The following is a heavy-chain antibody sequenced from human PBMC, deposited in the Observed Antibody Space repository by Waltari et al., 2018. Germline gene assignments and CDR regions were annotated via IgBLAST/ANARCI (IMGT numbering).Heavy chain of an antibody. Sequence: QLQLQESGPGLVKPSETLSLTCTVSGGSISSSSYYWGWIRQPPGKGLEWIGSIYYSGSNYYTPDLKVRVTISVDTSKNQVSLKLGAVTAADTAVYYWAREVSRVQGVIITSWFDPWGQGTLVTVSS. CDR1: GGSISSSSYY. D-gene: IGHD3-10*01. CDR3: AREVSRVQGVIITSWFDP. CDR2: IYYSGSN. J-gene: IGHJ5*02. V-gene: IGHV4-39*07.